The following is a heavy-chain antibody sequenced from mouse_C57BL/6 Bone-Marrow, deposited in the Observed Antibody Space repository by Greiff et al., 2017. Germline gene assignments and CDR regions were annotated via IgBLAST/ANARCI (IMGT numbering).Heavy chain of an antibody. CDR1: GYTFTDYY. V-gene: IGHV1-19*01. Sequence: VQLQQSGPVLVKPGASVKMSCKASGYTFTDYYMNWVKQSHGKSLEWIGVINPYNGGTSYNQKFKGKATLTVDKSSSTAYMELNSLTSEDSAVYYCARNPYLWYAMDYWGQGTSVTVSS. J-gene: IGHJ4*01. CDR2: INPYNGGT. CDR3: ARNPYLWYAMDY. D-gene: IGHD1-1*01.